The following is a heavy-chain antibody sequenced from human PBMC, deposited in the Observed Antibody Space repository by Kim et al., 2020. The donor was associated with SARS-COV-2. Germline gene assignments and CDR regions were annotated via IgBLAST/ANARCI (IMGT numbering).Heavy chain of an antibody. D-gene: IGHD6-19*01. CDR2: IDPSDSYT. J-gene: IGHJ6*02. CDR1: GYSFTSYW. CDR3: ARPQMQRIAVAGTEFSYYGMDV. Sequence: GESLKISCKGSGYSFTSYWISWVRQMPGKGLEWMGRIDPSDSYTNYSPSFQGHVTISADKSISTAYLQWSSLKASDTAMYYCARPQMQRIAVAGTEFSYYGMDVWGQGTTVTVSS. V-gene: IGHV5-10-1*01.